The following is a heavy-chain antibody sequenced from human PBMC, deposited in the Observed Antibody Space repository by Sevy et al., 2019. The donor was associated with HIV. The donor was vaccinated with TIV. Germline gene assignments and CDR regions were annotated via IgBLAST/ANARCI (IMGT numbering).Heavy chain of an antibody. CDR3: ARVGGNLAAADRYDY. D-gene: IGHD6-13*01. CDR1: GFTFSSYW. V-gene: IGHV3-74*01. J-gene: IGHJ4*02. CDR2: INSDGSST. Sequence: GGSLRLSCAASGFTFSSYWMHWVRQAPGKGLVWVSRINSDGSSTSYADSVKGRFTISRDNAKNTLYLQMNSLRAEDTDVYYCARVGGNLAAADRYDYWGQGTLVTVSS.